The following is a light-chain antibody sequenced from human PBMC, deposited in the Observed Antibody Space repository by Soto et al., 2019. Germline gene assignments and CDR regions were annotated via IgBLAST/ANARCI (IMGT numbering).Light chain of an antibody. J-gene: IGKJ5*01. CDR3: QQSYSTLIT. Sequence: DIQMTQSPSSLSASVGDRVTITCRASQSISSYLNWYQQKPGKALKLLIYAASSLQSGVLSRFSGSGSGTDFTLTISSLQPEDFATYYCQQSYSTLITFGQGTRLEIK. V-gene: IGKV1-39*01. CDR2: AAS. CDR1: QSISSY.